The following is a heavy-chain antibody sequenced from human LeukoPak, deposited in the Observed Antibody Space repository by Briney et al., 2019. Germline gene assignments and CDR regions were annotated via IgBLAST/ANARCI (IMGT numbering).Heavy chain of an antibody. J-gene: IGHJ5*02. CDR1: GGSFRGYY. Sequence: PSETLSLTCAVYGGSFRGYYWSWIRQPPAKGLEWIGEINHSGSTNYNSSLKSRVTISVETSKNQFSLKLSSVPAADTAVYYCARNPVVVVPAATREGFDTWGQGTLVTVSS. V-gene: IGHV4-34*01. CDR2: INHSGST. CDR3: ARNPVVVVPAATREGFDT. D-gene: IGHD2-2*01.